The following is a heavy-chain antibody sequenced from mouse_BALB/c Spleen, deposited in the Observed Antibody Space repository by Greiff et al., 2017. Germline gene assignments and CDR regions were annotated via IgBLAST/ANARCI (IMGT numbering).Heavy chain of an antibody. Sequence: VQLQQSGAELVRSGASVKLSCTASGFNIKDYYMHWVKQRPEQGLEWIGWIDPENGDTEYAPKFQGKATMTADTSSNTAYLQLSSLTSEDTAVYYCTMITTGGFAYWGQGTLVTVSA. V-gene: IGHV14-4*02. CDR2: IDPENGDT. CDR3: TMITTGGFAY. D-gene: IGHD2-4*01. J-gene: IGHJ3*01. CDR1: GFNIKDYY.